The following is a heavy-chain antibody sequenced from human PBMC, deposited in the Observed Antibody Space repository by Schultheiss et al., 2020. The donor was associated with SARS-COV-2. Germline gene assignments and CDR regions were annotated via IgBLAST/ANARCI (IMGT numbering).Heavy chain of an antibody. Sequence: GGSLRLSCAASGFTFSDAWMNWVRQAPGKGLEWVGRIKSKIDGGTSDYAAPVKGRITISRDNSKNTLYLQMNSLRAEDTAVYYCATLGGAAIAAAATPYYYYGMDVWGQGTTVTVSS. CDR3: ATLGGAAIAAAATPYYYYGMDV. D-gene: IGHD6-13*01. J-gene: IGHJ6*02. CDR1: GFTFSDAW. V-gene: IGHV3-15*07. CDR2: IKSKIDGGTS.